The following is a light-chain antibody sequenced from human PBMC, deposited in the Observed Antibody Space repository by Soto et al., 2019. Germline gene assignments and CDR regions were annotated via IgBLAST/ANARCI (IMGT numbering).Light chain of an antibody. CDR3: QQYNNWPPWT. J-gene: IGKJ1*01. CDR2: GAS. CDR1: QSVSSN. Sequence: EIVMTQSPATLSVSPGERATLSCRASQSVSSNLAWYQQKPGQAPRLLIYGASTRATGIPARFSGSGSGTVFALTFGSLESEDFAVYQCQQYNNWPPWTFGQGTKVEIK. V-gene: IGKV3-15*01.